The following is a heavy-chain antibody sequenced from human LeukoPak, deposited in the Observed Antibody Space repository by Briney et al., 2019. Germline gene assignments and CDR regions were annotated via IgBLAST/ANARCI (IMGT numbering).Heavy chain of an antibody. J-gene: IGHJ6*02. D-gene: IGHD3-10*01. Sequence: PSETLSLTCAVYGGSFSGYYWSWIRQPPGKGLEWIGEINHSGSTNYNPSLKSRVTISVDTSKSQFSLKLSSVTAADTAVYYCARDNGEGNSGSYIGNYYYYGMDVWGQGTTVTVSS. CDR3: ARDNGEGNSGSYIGNYYYYGMDV. CDR2: INHSGST. V-gene: IGHV4-34*01. CDR1: GGSFSGYY.